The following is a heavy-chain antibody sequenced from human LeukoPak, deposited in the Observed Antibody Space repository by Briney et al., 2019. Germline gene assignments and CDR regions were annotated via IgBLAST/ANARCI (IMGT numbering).Heavy chain of an antibody. D-gene: IGHD1-26*01. CDR2: IYHSGST. CDR1: GASITRGGYY. V-gene: IGHV4-31*03. J-gene: IGHJ6*03. Sequence: SETLSLTCTVSGASITRGGYYWSWVRQHPGKCPEGIGHIYHSGSTYYNASLRSRLTISVDTSKNQFSLNLSSLTAADAAVYYCARVPMGASYYYMDVWGKGTTVTVSS. CDR3: ARVPMGASYYYMDV.